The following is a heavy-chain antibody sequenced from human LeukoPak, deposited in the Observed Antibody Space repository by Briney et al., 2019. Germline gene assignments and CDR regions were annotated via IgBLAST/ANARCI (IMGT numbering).Heavy chain of an antibody. J-gene: IGHJ4*02. Sequence: GGSLRLPCAASAFTFSSFGMHWVRQAPGKGLEWVAVIWYDGSNKYYADSVEGRFTISRDNSKNTLYLQMNSLRAEDTAVYYCARDRETWYFDFWGQGTLVTVSS. CDR2: IWYDGSNK. CDR3: ARDRETWYFDF. CDR1: AFTFSSFG. V-gene: IGHV3-33*01.